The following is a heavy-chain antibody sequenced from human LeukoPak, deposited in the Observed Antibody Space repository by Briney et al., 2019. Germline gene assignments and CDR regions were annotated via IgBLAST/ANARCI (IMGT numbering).Heavy chain of an antibody. J-gene: IGHJ3*02. V-gene: IGHV3-48*03. CDR1: GFALSTFE. Sequence: GGSLRLSCAASGFALSTFEMTWVGQAPGNGLEWVLFISSGTSKTFYADSVKGRFTIFRDTAYNSLYLQLNNLRREDTAVYYFARDVSSSPRAFDIWGQGTMVAVS. CDR3: ARDVSSSPRAFDI. CDR2: ISSGTSKT. D-gene: IGHD2-8*01.